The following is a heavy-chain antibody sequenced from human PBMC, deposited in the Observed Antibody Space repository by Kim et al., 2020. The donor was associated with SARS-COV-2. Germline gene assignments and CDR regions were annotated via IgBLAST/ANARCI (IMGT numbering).Heavy chain of an antibody. Sequence: SETLSLTCTVSGGSISSSSYYWGWIRQPPGKGLEWIGSIYYSGSTYYNPSLKSRVTISVDTSKNQFSLKLSSVTAADTAVYYCARPRKITMVRGVIMDVWGQGTTVTVSS. J-gene: IGHJ6*02. CDR1: GGSISSSSYY. V-gene: IGHV4-39*01. CDR2: IYYSGST. CDR3: ARPRKITMVRGVIMDV. D-gene: IGHD3-10*01.